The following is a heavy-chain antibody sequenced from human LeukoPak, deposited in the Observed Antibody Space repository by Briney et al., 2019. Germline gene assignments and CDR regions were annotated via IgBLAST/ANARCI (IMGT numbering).Heavy chain of an antibody. V-gene: IGHV4-34*01. CDR1: GGSFSGYY. CDR2: INHSGST. Sequence: SETLSLTCAVYGGSFSGYYWSWIRQPPGKGLEWIGEINHSGSTNYNPSLKSRVTISVDTSKNQFSLELSSVTAADTAVYYCARGRKKLWFGELALLLTPFDPWGQGTLVTVSS. D-gene: IGHD3-10*01. CDR3: ARGRKKLWFGELALLLTPFDP. J-gene: IGHJ5*02.